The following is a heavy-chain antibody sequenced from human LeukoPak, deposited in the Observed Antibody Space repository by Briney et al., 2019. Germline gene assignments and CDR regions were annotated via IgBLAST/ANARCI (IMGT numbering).Heavy chain of an antibody. CDR3: ARDLRGAQLYYFDS. Sequence: GGSLRLSCASSGFTFNSYGMHWVRQAPGKGLEWVTFIWYDGSNKYYADSVKGRFAISRDNSKNTVYLQMSSLRPEDTAVYYCARDLRGAQLYYFDSWGQGTLVTVSS. CDR1: GFTFNSYG. D-gene: IGHD1-26*01. CDR2: IWYDGSNK. V-gene: IGHV3-30*02. J-gene: IGHJ4*02.